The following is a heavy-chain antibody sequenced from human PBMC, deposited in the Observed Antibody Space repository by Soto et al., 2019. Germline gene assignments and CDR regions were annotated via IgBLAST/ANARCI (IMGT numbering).Heavy chain of an antibody. Sequence: PGGSLRLSCAASGFTFDNYAMHWVRQAPGKGLEWVSGISWNSGNIGYADSVKGRFTIARDNAKISLYLEMNSLRAEDTALYYCAKSLKIFGLATTRSGPLDSWGQGALVTVSS. CDR3: AKSLKIFGLATTRSGPLDS. V-gene: IGHV3-9*01. CDR1: GFTFDNYA. D-gene: IGHD3-3*01. J-gene: IGHJ4*02. CDR2: ISWNSGNI.